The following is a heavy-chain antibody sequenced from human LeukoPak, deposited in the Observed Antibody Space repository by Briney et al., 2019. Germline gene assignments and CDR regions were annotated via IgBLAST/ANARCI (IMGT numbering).Heavy chain of an antibody. CDR1: GYTFTSYD. CDR2: MNPNSGNT. J-gene: IGHJ6*03. V-gene: IGHV1-8*03. D-gene: IGHD2-2*01. CDR3: ARRGDCSSTSCSSSQFGRRNYYYYYMDV. Sequence: GASVKVSCKASGYTFTSYDINWVRQATGQGLEWMGWMNPNSGNTGYAQKFQGRVTITRNTSISTAYMELSSLRSEDTAVYYCARRGDCSSTSCSSSQFGRRNYYYYYMDVWGKGTTVTVSS.